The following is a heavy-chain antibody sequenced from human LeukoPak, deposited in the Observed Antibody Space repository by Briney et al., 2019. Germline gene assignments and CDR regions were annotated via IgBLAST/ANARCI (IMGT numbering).Heavy chain of an antibody. CDR2: ISSSGSTI. Sequence: GGSLRLSCAASGFTFSDYYMSWIRQAPGKGLEWVSYISSSGSTIYYADSVKGRFTISRDNAKNSLYLQMNSLRAEDTAVYYCARKWYSGYDAFDYWGQGTLVTVSS. CDR1: GFTFSDYY. CDR3: ARKWYSGYDAFDY. D-gene: IGHD5-12*01. J-gene: IGHJ4*02. V-gene: IGHV3-11*01.